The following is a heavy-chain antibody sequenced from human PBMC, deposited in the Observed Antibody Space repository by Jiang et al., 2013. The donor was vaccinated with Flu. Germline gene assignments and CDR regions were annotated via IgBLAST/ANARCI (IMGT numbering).Heavy chain of an antibody. CDR3: ARDSLNPYASRSQHLTY. CDR2: IKPSGGVT. J-gene: IGHJ4*02. D-gene: IGHD3-10*01. Sequence: SGAEVKKPGASVKVSCKASGYTFTNYYMHWVRQAPGQGLEWMGIIKPSGGVTSYAQKFQGRVTITRDTSASTAYMELSGLTSEDTAVYYCARDSLNPYASRSQHLTYWGQGTLVTVSS. V-gene: IGHV1-46*01. CDR1: GYTFTNYY.